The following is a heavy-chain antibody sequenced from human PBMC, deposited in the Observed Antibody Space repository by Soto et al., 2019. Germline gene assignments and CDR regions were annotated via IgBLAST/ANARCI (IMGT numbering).Heavy chain of an antibody. V-gene: IGHV4-31*03. CDR3: ARWWSGSRQGFDP. CDR1: GASIGRGGYY. J-gene: IGHJ5*02. CDR2: IYYSGST. Sequence: TLSLTCTVSGASIGRGGYYRTWIRQHPGKALEWIGYIYYSGSTYYNPSLKSRVTISVDTSKNQFSLKLSSVTAADTAVYYCARWWSGSRQGFDPWGQG. D-gene: IGHD3-3*01.